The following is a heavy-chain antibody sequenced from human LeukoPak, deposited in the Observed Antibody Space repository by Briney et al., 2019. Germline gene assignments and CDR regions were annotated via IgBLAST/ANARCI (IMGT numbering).Heavy chain of an antibody. CDR2: IYSSVST. V-gene: IGHV4-39*01. CDR1: GGSISSSIYY. Sequence: SETLSLTCTVSGGSISSSIYYWGWIRQPPGKGLEWLGSIYSSVSTYYNPSLKSRVTISVDTSKNQFYLRLSSVTAADTAVYYCARLIAVAGTFYYFDYWGQGTLVTVSS. CDR3: ARLIAVAGTFYYFDY. J-gene: IGHJ4*02. D-gene: IGHD6-19*01.